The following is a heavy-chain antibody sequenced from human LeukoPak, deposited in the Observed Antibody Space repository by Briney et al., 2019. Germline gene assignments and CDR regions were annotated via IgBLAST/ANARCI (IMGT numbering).Heavy chain of an antibody. Sequence: GGSLRLSCAASGFTFSSYWMSWVRQAPGKGLEWVANIKQDGSEKYYVDTVKGRFTISRDNAKNSLYLQMNSLRAEDTAVYYCARVSSIFGVVRAYYFDSWGQGSLLTVSS. V-gene: IGHV3-7*01. J-gene: IGHJ4*02. CDR2: IKQDGSEK. CDR3: ARVSSIFGVVRAYYFDS. D-gene: IGHD3-3*01. CDR1: GFTFSSYW.